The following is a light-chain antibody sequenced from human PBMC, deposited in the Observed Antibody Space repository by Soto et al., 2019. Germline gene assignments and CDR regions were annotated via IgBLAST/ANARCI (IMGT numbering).Light chain of an antibody. J-gene: IGLJ3*02. CDR3: LRYYGGAPV. Sequence: QAVVTQEPSLTVSPGGTVTLTCASSTGAVTSGYYPNWFRQKPGQAPRPLIYSTSNKHSWTPARFSGSLLGGKAALTLSGVQPEDEAEYYCLRYYGGAPVFGGGTKLTVL. V-gene: IGLV7-43*01. CDR1: TGAVTSGYY. CDR2: STS.